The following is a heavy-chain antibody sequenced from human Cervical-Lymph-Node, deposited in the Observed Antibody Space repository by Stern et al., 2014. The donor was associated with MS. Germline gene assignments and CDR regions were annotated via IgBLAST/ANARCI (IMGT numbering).Heavy chain of an antibody. J-gene: IGHJ4*02. Sequence: VQLVQSGAEVQKPGSSVKVSCRASGGTFSSYDISWVRQAPGQGLEWMGGIIPIIGTANYAQKYQGRVTITADESTSTAYMELSSLRSEDTAIYYCALGGFGHYFEYWGQGTLVTVSS. CDR1: GGTFSSYD. V-gene: IGHV1-69*01. CDR2: IIPIIGTA. CDR3: ALGGFGHYFEY. D-gene: IGHD3-10*01.